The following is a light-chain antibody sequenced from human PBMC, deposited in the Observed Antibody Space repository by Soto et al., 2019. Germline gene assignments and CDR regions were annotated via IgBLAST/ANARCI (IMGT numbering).Light chain of an antibody. V-gene: IGKV1-5*03. Sequence: DIQMTQSPSTLSGSVGDRVTTTCRASQTISSWLAWYQQKPGKAPRLLIYKASTLHTGVPSRFSGSGSGTEFTLTISSLQPEDFATYYCQQLNSYLITFGQGTRLEIK. CDR2: KAS. CDR1: QTISSW. CDR3: QQLNSYLIT. J-gene: IGKJ5*01.